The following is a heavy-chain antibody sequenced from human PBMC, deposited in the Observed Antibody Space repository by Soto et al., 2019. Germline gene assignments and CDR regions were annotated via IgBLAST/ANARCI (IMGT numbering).Heavy chain of an antibody. CDR2: IYYSGST. CDR3: ARVGESYYDIFSGDSPDYYYYSLMDH. CDR1: GGSISSYY. V-gene: IGHV4-59*01. D-gene: IGHD3-9*01. Sequence: PSETLSLTCTVTGGSISSYYWSGIRQPPGKGLKWIGYIYYSGSTNYNPSLKSRVTISVDTSKNQFSLKLSSVTAADTAVYYCARVGESYYDIFSGDSPDYYYYSLMDHRGQGTTDNVSS. J-gene: IGHJ6*01.